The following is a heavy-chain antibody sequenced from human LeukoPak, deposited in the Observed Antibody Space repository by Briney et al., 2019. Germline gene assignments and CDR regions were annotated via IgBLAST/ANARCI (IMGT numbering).Heavy chain of an antibody. V-gene: IGHV4-38-2*01. D-gene: IGHD6-25*01. J-gene: IGHJ6*03. CDR1: GYSISSGYY. Sequence: SETLSLTCAVSGYSISSGYYWGWIRQPPGKGLEWIGSIYHSGSTYYNPSLKSRVTISVDTSKNQFSLKLSSVTAADTAVYYCARTRYSSEGSYYYYMDVWGKGTTVTVSS. CDR3: ARTRYSSEGSYYYYMDV. CDR2: IYHSGST.